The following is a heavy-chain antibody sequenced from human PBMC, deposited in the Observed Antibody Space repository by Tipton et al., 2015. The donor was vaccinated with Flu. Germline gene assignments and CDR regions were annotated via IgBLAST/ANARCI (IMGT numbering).Heavy chain of an antibody. V-gene: IGHV1-18*04. D-gene: IGHD5-24*01. Sequence: QLVQSGAEVKKPGASVKVSCKASGYTFTGYYMHWVRQAPGQGLEWMGWISAYNGNTNYAQKLQGRVTMTTDTSTSTAYMELRSLRSDDTAVYYYARERDGRDGYNWQWFDPWGQGTLVTVSS. CDR2: ISAYNGNT. CDR1: GYTFTGYY. J-gene: IGHJ5*02. CDR3: ARERDGRDGYNWQWFDP.